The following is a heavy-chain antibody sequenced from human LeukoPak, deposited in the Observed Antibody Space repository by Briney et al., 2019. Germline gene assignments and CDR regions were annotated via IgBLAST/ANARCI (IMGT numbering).Heavy chain of an antibody. V-gene: IGHV3-23*01. CDR3: ARVLGYHGSGSYYPDY. D-gene: IGHD3-10*01. Sequence: GGSLRLSCTASGFTFSTSALSWVRQAPEKGLEWVSAVSGGADNTYYADSVRGRFTIARDNSRNTLYLQMNSLGPDDTAVYYCARVLGYHGSGSYYPDYWGQGTLVTVSS. CDR1: GFTFSTSA. J-gene: IGHJ4*02. CDR2: VSGGADNT.